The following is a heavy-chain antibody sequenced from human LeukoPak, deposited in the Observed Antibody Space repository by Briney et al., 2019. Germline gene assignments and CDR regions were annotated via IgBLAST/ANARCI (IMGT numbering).Heavy chain of an antibody. CDR1: GYTFTSYY. J-gene: IGHJ4*02. D-gene: IGHD3-22*01. CDR3: ARDNSSGYYDY. CDR2: INPSGGST. Sequence: ASVTVSCKASGYTFTSYYMHWVRQAPGQGLEWTGIINPSGGSTSYAQKFQGRVTMTRDTSTITVYMELSSLRSEDTAVYYCARDNSSGYYDYWGQGTLVTVSS. V-gene: IGHV1-46*01.